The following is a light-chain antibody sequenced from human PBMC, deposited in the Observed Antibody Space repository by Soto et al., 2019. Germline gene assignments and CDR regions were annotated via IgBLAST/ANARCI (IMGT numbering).Light chain of an antibody. CDR3: QQRHSTPLP. V-gene: IGKV1-39*01. Sequence: DIQMTQSPSSLSASVGDRVTITCRASQSISSYLNWYQQKPGKAPKLLIYAASSLQSGVPSRFSGSGSGTDFTLTISSLQPDDFATYYCQQRHSTPLPFGGGTKVDIK. CDR2: AAS. J-gene: IGKJ4*01. CDR1: QSISSY.